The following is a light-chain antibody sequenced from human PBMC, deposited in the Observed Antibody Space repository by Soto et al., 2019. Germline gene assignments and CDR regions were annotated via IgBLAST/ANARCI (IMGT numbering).Light chain of an antibody. CDR3: QQYNNWPLT. Sequence: EIVLTQSPGTLSLSPGERATLSCRASQSVNRYLAWYQQKPGQAPRLLVYDVSNRATGIPARFSGSGSGTDFTLTISSLEPEDFAVYYCQQYNNWPLTFGGGTKVDIK. V-gene: IGKV3-11*01. CDR2: DVS. J-gene: IGKJ4*01. CDR1: QSVNRY.